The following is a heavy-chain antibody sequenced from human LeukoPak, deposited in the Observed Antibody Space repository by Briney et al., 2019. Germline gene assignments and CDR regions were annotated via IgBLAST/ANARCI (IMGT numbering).Heavy chain of an antibody. CDR3: ARQPGRERWLQSYFDY. D-gene: IGHD5-24*01. CDR2: FYPAESRV. V-gene: IGHV5-51*01. CDR1: GYTFANYW. J-gene: IGHJ4*02. Sequence: GESLKISCKVSGYTFANYWIGWARQMPGKGLEWVGIFYPAESRVRYGPSFRGQVTISVDKSISTAYLQWSSLKASDTAMYYCARQPGRERWLQSYFDYWGQGTLVTVSS.